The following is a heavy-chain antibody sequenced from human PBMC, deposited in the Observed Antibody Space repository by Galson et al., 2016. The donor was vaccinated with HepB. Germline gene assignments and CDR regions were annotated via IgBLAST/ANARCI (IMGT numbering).Heavy chain of an antibody. Sequence: SLRLSCAASGFIFDENDMSWVRQAPGKGLEWVSGINWNGGSTGYADSVKGRFTISRDNAKNSLYLQMSSLRAEDTALYLCARRARGGGDKYYTMDVWGQGTTVTVS. D-gene: IGHD3-16*01. V-gene: IGHV3-20*01. CDR3: ARRARGGGDKYYTMDV. J-gene: IGHJ6*02. CDR2: INWNGGST. CDR1: GFIFDEND.